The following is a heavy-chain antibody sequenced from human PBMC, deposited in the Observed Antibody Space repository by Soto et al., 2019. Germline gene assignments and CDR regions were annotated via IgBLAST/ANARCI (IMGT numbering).Heavy chain of an antibody. V-gene: IGHV1-69*05. CDR3: ATIIELATPS. D-gene: IGHD5-12*01. CDR2: IIPIFGTA. J-gene: IGHJ5*02. Sequence: QVQLVQSGAEVKKPGSSVKVSCKASGGTFSSYAISWVRQAPGQGLEWMGGIIPIFGTANYAQKFQGRVTITPEQSTSTTDMELTSLRSEDTAVYYCATIIELATPSWGQGTLVTVSS. CDR1: GGTFSSYA.